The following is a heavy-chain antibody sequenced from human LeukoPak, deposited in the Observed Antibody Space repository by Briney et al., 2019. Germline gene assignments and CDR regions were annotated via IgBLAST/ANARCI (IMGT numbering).Heavy chain of an antibody. J-gene: IGHJ5*02. CDR1: GGTFSSYV. CDR2: MNPNSGNT. V-gene: IGHV1-8*02. CDR3: ARGPPHTIFGVVMLGDWFDP. D-gene: IGHD3-3*01. Sequence: ASVKVSCTASGGTFSSYVINWVRQATGQGLEWMGWMNPNSGNTGYAQKFQGRVTMTRNTSISTAYMELSSLRSEDTAVYYCARGPPHTIFGVVMLGDWFDPWGQGTLVTVSS.